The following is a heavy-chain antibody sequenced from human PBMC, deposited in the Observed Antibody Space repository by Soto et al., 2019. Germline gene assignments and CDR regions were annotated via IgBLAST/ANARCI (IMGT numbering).Heavy chain of an antibody. CDR3: AKTGGVVGANDY. CDR2: ISGSGGST. J-gene: IGHJ4*02. V-gene: IGHV3-23*01. D-gene: IGHD1-26*01. Sequence: EVQLLESGGGLVHPGGSLRLSCAASGVTFSSYAMSWVRQAPGKGLEWVSAISGSGGSTYYADSVKGRFTISRDNSKNTLYLQMNSLRDEDTAVYYCAKTGGVVGANDYWGQGTLVTVSS. CDR1: GVTFSSYA.